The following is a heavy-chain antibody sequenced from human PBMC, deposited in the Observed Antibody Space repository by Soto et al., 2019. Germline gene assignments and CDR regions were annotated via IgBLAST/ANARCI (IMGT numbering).Heavy chain of an antibody. CDR1: GGSFSGYY. J-gene: IGHJ4*02. CDR2: IHYSGST. CDR3: ARTPGY. V-gene: IGHV4-34*09. Sequence: SETLSLTCAVYGGSFSGYYWSWIRQPPGKGLEWIGYIHYSGSTYYNPSLKSRVTISVDTSKNQFSLKLSSVTAADTAVYYCARTPGYWGQGTLVTVSS.